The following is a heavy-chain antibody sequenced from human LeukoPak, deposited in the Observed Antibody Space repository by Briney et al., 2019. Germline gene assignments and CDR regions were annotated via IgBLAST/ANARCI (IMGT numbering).Heavy chain of an antibody. D-gene: IGHD4-23*01. CDR1: GGSISSYY. J-gene: IGHJ6*03. Sequence: SETLSLTCTVSGGSISSYYWSWIRQPPGKRLEWVGESNDSGGTNYNPSLKSRVTISADKSKNQVSLKLTSVTAADTAVYYCARHLGNSDYHYYYYYYMDVWGKGTTVTVSS. CDR3: ARHLGNSDYHYYYYYYMDV. CDR2: SNDSGGT. V-gene: IGHV4-34*01.